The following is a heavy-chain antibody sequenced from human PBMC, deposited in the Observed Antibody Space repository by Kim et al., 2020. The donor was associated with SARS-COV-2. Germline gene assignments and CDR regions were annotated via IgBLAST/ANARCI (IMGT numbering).Heavy chain of an antibody. CDR2: IRSKVDGGTT. D-gene: IGHD1-20*01. CDR3: STDTYKFYGMNV. CDR1: GLTFDQYA. Sequence: GGSLRPSCTTSGLTFDQYAISWFRQGPGKGLEWVGVIRSKVDGGTTEFAASVEGRFSMSRDDSTRSAYLQMNSLKTEDTGLYYCSTDTYKFYGMNVWGQGTTVTVSS. J-gene: IGHJ6*02. V-gene: IGHV3-49*03.